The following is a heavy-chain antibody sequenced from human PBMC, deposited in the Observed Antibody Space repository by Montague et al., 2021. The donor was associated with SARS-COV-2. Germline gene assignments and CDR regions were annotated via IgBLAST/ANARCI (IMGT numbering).Heavy chain of an antibody. CDR2: VHYTGST. D-gene: IGHD1-1*01. Sequence: SESLSLTCEVSGGSIRSYYWSWARQSPGKGLEWIGYVHYTGSTKYNPSLKTRVTLSLDTPKNHFSLRLNSVTAADTAVYYCARAQNICFIANCANYFDLWGLGALVSVSS. CDR1: GGSIRSYY. J-gene: IGHJ4*02. CDR3: ARAQNICFIANCANYFDL. V-gene: IGHV4-59*01.